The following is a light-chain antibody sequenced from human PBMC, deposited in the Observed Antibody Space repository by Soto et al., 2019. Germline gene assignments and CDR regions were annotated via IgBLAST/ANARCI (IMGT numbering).Light chain of an antibody. CDR2: DVS. J-gene: IGLJ1*01. CDR1: SSDVGGYNY. V-gene: IGLV2-14*01. CDR3: SSYTISNTLV. Sequence: QSVLTQPASVSGSPGQSITISCTGTSSDVGGYNYVSWYQQYPGKAPKLMIYDVSNRPSGVSNRFSGSKSGNTAPLTISGLQAEDEADYYCSSYTISNTLVFGSGTQLTVL.